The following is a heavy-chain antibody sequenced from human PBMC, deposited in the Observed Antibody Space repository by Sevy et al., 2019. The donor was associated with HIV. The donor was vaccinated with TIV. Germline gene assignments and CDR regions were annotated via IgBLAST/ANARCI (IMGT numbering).Heavy chain of an antibody. CDR3: ASEHNWDDAFDI. Sequence: GGSLRLSCAASGFTFNMYGMHWVRQAPGKGLEWVGQIWYDGSIKKYADYVKGRFTISRDNSKSTLYLQMNSLRGEDTAVYFCASEHNWDDAFDIWGQGTMVTVSS. J-gene: IGHJ3*02. CDR2: IWYDGSIK. D-gene: IGHD1-1*01. V-gene: IGHV3-33*08. CDR1: GFTFNMYG.